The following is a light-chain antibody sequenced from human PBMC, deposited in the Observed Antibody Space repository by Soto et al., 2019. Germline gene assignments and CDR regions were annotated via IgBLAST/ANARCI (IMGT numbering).Light chain of an antibody. CDR3: CSYAGSYSVV. Sequence: QSVLTQPPSASGTPGQRVTISCSGSSSNIGSNTVNWYQQLPGTAPKLLIYSNNQRPSGVPDRFSGSKSGTSASLAISGLQSEDEADYYCCSYAGSYSVVFGGGTQLTVL. J-gene: IGLJ2*01. CDR1: SSNIGSNT. V-gene: IGLV1-44*01. CDR2: SNN.